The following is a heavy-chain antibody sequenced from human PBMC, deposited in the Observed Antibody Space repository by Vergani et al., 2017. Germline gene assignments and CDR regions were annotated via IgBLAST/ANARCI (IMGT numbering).Heavy chain of an antibody. CDR1: GGSISSGSYY. V-gene: IGHV4-39*07. J-gene: IGHJ6*02. Sequence: QVQLQESGPGLVKPSQTLSLTCTVSGGSISSGSYYWGWIRQPPGKGLEWIGSIYYSGSTYYNPSLKSRVTISVDTSKNQFSLKLSSVTAADTAVYYCARGGITIFGVALDYYYGMDVWGQGTTVTVSS. CDR3: ARGGITIFGVALDYYYGMDV. CDR2: IYYSGST. D-gene: IGHD3-3*01.